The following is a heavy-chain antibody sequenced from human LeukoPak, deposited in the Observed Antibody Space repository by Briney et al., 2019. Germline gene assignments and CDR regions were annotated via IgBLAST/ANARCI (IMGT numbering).Heavy chain of an antibody. Sequence: ASVKVSCKASGSTFTGYYMHWVRQSPRQGLGWMGWINPNSGGKNYAQKFKGRVTMPRDTSISTAYMELSRLRSDDTAVYYWARADSSGWYGSYFDYWGQGTLVTVSS. CDR2: INPNSGGK. V-gene: IGHV1-2*02. D-gene: IGHD6-19*01. CDR1: GSTFTGYY. J-gene: IGHJ4*02. CDR3: ARADSSGWYGSYFDY.